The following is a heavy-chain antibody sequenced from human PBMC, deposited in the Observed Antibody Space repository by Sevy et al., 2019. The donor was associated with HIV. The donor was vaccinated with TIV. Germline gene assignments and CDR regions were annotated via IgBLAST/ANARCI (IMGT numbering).Heavy chain of an antibody. V-gene: IGHV3-23*01. D-gene: IGHD2-2*01. CDR3: AKRYCSTITCYDDDFWNPYYFYGLDV. Sequence: GGSLRLSCAASGFIFSNYPMSWVRHSPGKGLEWVSDISAGGTTTYYADSVEGRFTISRDNSKNTVSLQMNSLGAEDTAIYYCAKRYCSTITCYDDDFWNPYYFYGLDVWGQRITVTVSS. CDR2: ISAGGTTT. J-gene: IGHJ6*02. CDR1: GFIFSNYP.